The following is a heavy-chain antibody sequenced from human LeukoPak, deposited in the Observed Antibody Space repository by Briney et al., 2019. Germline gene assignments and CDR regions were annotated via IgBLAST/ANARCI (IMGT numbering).Heavy chain of an antibody. CDR2: ISAYNGNT. J-gene: IGHJ3*02. Sequence: ASVKVSCKASGYTFTSYGISWVRQAPGQGLEWMGWISAYNGNTNYAQKLQGRVTMTTDTSTSTAYMELRSLRSDDTAVYYCATDRYSGSYGGGAFDIWGQGTMVTVSS. CDR1: GYTFTSYG. V-gene: IGHV1-18*01. D-gene: IGHD1-26*01. CDR3: ATDRYSGSYGGGAFDI.